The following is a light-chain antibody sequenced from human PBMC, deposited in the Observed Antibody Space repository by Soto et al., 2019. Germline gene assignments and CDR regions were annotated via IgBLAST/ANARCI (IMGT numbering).Light chain of an antibody. CDR3: QQYYSSRT. J-gene: IGKJ1*01. CDR2: WAS. Sequence: DIVLTQSPDSLAVSLGERATINCKSSQNLLYRPDSKNPLAWYQQKPGQPPKLLIYWASTRESGVTDRFSGSGSGTDFTLTISSPQAEDVAVYYCQQYYSSRTFGQGTKVEIK. V-gene: IGKV4-1*01. CDR1: QNLLYRPDSKNP.